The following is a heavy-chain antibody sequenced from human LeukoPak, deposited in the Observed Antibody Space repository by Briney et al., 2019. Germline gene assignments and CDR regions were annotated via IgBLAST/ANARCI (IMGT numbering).Heavy chain of an antibody. CDR1: GYTFTSYG. Sequence: GASVKVCCKASGYTFTSYGISWVRQAPGQGPEWMGWSSAYNGNTNYAQKLQGRVTMTTDTSTSTAYMELRSLRSDDTAVYYCASSLLRYFDRGRWGQGTLVTVSS. D-gene: IGHD3-9*01. J-gene: IGHJ4*02. V-gene: IGHV1-18*04. CDR2: SSAYNGNT. CDR3: ASSLLRYFDRGR.